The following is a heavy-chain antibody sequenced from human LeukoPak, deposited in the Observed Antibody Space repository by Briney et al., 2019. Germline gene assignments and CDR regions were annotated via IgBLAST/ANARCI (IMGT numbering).Heavy chain of an antibody. CDR1: GGSVSSGSYY. CDR2: IYYSGST. CDR3: ARAYGSYYYYGMDV. D-gene: IGHD2-8*01. Sequence: PSETLSLTCTVSGGSVSSGSYYWSWIRQPPGKGLEWIGYIYYSGSTNYNPSLKSRVTISVDTSKNQFSLKLSSVTAADTAVYYCARAYGSYYYYGMDVWGQGTTVTVSS. V-gene: IGHV4-61*01. J-gene: IGHJ6*02.